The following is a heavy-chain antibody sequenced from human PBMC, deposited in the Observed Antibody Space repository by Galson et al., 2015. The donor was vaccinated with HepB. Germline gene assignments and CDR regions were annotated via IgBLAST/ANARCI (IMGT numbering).Heavy chain of an antibody. CDR3: ARGHIAVAADFDY. J-gene: IGHJ4*02. CDR2: INHSGST. Sequence: ETLSLTCAVYGGSFSGYYWSWIRQPPGKGLEWIGEINHSGSTNYNPSLKSRVTISVDTSKNQFSLKLSSVTAADTAVYYCARGHIAVAADFDYWGQGTLVTVSS. V-gene: IGHV4-34*01. CDR1: GGSFSGYY. D-gene: IGHD6-19*01.